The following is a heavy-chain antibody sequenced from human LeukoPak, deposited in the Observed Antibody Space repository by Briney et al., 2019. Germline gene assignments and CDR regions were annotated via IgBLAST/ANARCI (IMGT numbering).Heavy chain of an antibody. CDR2: ISSSSSHI. Sequence: GGSLRLSCAASGFTFSSYSMNWVRQAPGEGLEWVSSISSSSSHIYYADSVKGRFTISRDNAKNSLYLQMNSLRAEDTAVYYCARDHTWGISALAYWGQGTLVTVSS. V-gene: IGHV3-21*01. CDR1: GFTFSSYS. D-gene: IGHD3-16*01. CDR3: ARDHTWGISALAY. J-gene: IGHJ4*02.